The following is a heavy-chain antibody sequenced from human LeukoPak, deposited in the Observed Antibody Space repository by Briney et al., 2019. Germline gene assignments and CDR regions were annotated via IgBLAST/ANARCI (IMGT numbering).Heavy chain of an antibody. CDR2: INPNSGGT. CDR3: ARGEDCGGGSCVKY. J-gene: IGHJ4*02. CDR1: GYTFTGYY. V-gene: IGHV1-2*02. D-gene: IGHD2-15*01. Sequence: ASVKVSCKASGYTFTGYYMHWVRQAPGQGLEWMGWINPNSGGTNYAQKFQGRVTMTRDTSISAAYMELSRLRSDDTAVYYCARGEDCGGGSCVKYWGQGTLVTVSS.